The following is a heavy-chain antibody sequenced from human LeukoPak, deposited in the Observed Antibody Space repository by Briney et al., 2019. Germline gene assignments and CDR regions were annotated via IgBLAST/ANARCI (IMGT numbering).Heavy chain of an antibody. D-gene: IGHD3-22*01. CDR1: GYTFTSYD. CDR3: ARGPRDSSGSSFDY. J-gene: IGHJ4*02. Sequence: GASVKVSCKASGYTFTSYDINWVRQATGQGREWMGWMNPNSGNTGYAQKFQGRVTITRNTSISTAYMELSSLRSEDTAEYYCARGPRDSSGSSFDYWGQGTLVTVSS. V-gene: IGHV1-8*03. CDR2: MNPNSGNT.